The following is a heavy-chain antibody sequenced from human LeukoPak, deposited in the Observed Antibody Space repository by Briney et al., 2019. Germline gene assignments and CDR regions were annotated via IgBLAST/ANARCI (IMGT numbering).Heavy chain of an antibody. CDR1: GGSISSYY. D-gene: IGHD3-10*01. Sequence: SETLSLTCTVSGGSISSYYWSWIRQPPGEGLEWIGYIYYSGSTNYDPSLKSRVTISVDTSKNQFSLKLSSVTAADTAVYYCARGWVTMVRVRKNWFDPWGQGTLVTVSS. V-gene: IGHV4-59*01. CDR3: ARGWVTMVRVRKNWFDP. J-gene: IGHJ5*02. CDR2: IYYSGST.